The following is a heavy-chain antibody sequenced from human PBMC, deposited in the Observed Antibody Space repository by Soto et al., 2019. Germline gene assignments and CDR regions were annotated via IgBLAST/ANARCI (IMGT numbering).Heavy chain of an antibody. CDR2: INPSGGST. J-gene: IGHJ4*02. Sequence: ASVKVSCKASGYTFTSYYMHWVRHAPGQGLEWMGIINPSGGSTSYAQKFQGRVTMTRDTSTSTVYMELSSLRSEDTAVYYCAMLHSSSGSIDYWGQGTLVTVSS. V-gene: IGHV1-46*01. D-gene: IGHD3-22*01. CDR1: GYTFTSYY. CDR3: AMLHSSSGSIDY.